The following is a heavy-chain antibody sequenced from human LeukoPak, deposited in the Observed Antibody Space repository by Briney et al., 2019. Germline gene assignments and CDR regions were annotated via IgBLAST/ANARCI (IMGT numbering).Heavy chain of an antibody. CDR1: GGSISSYY. CDR2: IYYSGST. CDR3: AGVGSSPRNQNWFDP. V-gene: IGHV4-59*01. D-gene: IGHD1-26*01. Sequence: SETLSLTRTVSGGSISSYYWSWIRQPPGKGLEWIGYIYYSGSTNYNPSLKSRVTISVDTSKNQFSLKLSSVTAADTAVYYCAGVGSSPRNQNWFDPWGQGTLVTVSS. J-gene: IGHJ5*02.